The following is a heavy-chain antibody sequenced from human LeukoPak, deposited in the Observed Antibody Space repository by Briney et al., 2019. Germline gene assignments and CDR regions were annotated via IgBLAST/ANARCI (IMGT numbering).Heavy chain of an antibody. V-gene: IGHV1-69*13. CDR3: ASSVDCSSTSCPSENYYYYGMDV. J-gene: IGHJ6*02. D-gene: IGHD2-2*01. CDR1: GGTFSSYA. Sequence: SVKVSCKASGGTFSSYAISWVRQAPGQGLEWMGGIIPIFGTANYAQKFQGRVTITAGESTSTAYMELSSLRSEDTAVYYCASSVDCSSTSCPSENYYYYGMDVWGQGTTVTVSS. CDR2: IIPIFGTA.